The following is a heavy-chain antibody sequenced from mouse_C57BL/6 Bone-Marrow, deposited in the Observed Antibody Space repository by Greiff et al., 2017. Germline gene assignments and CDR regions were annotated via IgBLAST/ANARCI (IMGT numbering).Heavy chain of an antibody. CDR3: ANYGPYAMDY. J-gene: IGHJ4*01. D-gene: IGHD1-1*01. Sequence: VMLVESGPELVKPGASVKISCKASGYAFSSSWMNWVKQRPGKGLEWIGRIYPGDGDTNYNGKFKGKATLTADKSSSTAYMQLSSLTSEDSAVYFCANYGPYAMDYWGQGTSVTVSS. V-gene: IGHV1-82*01. CDR1: GYAFSSSW. CDR2: IYPGDGDT.